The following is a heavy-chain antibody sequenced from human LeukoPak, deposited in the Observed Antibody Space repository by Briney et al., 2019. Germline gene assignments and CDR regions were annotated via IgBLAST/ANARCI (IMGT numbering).Heavy chain of an antibody. V-gene: IGHV4-34*01. Sequence: SETLSLTCAVYGGSFSDYQWSWIRQSPGTGLEWIGEINHSGSTNYNPSLKSRVNISVDTSKTQFSLKLSSVTAADTAVYYCARPGQLGSLFYGMDVWGQGTTVTVS. CDR1: GGSFSDYQ. CDR3: ARPGQLGSLFYGMDV. CDR2: INHSGST. J-gene: IGHJ6*02. D-gene: IGHD3-10*01.